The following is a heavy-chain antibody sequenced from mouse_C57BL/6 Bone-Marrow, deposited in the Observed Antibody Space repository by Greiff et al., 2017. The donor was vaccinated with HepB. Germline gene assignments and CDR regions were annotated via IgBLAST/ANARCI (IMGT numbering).Heavy chain of an antibody. CDR2: ISNGGGST. Sequence: EVMLVESGGGLVQPGGSLKLSCAASGFTFSDYYMYWVRQTPEKRLEWVAYISNGGGSTYYPDTVKGRFTISRDNAKNTLYLQMSRLKSEDTAMYYCARHGGYYFDYWGQGTTLTVSS. CDR3: ARHGGYYFDY. CDR1: GFTFSDYY. V-gene: IGHV5-12*01. J-gene: IGHJ2*01.